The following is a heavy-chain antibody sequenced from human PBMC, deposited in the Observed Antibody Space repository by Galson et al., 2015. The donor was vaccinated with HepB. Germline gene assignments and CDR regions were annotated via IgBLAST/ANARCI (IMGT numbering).Heavy chain of an antibody. CDR1: GFTFSSYD. CDR2: IGTAGDP. CDR3: ARARGRMVRGSGPYYFDY. D-gene: IGHD3-10*01. J-gene: IGHJ4*02. V-gene: IGHV3-13*05. Sequence: SLRLSCAASGFTFSSYDMHWVRQATGKGLEWVSAIGTAGDPYYPGSVKGRFTISRENAKNSLYLQMNSLRAGDTAVYYCARARGRMVRGSGPYYFDYWGQGTLVTVSS.